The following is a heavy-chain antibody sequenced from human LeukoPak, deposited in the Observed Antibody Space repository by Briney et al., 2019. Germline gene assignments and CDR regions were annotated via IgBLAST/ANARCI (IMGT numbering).Heavy chain of an antibody. Sequence: ESLKISCKGSGYRFTCYWIGWVRHMPGECLEWMGIIYPGDSDTRYRPSFQGHVTISADKSISTPYLQWSSLKASETAMYYCARTAYSGWDYYYYMDGWGKGTTVTVSS. D-gene: IGHD6-19*01. J-gene: IGHJ6*03. CDR3: ARTAYSGWDYYYYMDG. CDR2: IYPGDSDT. V-gene: IGHV5-51*01. CDR1: GYRFTCYW.